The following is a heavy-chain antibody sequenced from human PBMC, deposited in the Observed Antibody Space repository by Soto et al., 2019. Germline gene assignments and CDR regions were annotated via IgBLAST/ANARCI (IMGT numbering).Heavy chain of an antibody. Sequence: GGSLRLSCAASGFTFSSHGMHWVRQTPGKGLEWVAVMSYDASNKYYADSVKGRFTISRDNSKNTLYLQMNSLRAEDTAVYYCAKDPAYLGRLPGVYNWFDPWGQGTQVTVSS. D-gene: IGHD6-25*01. V-gene: IGHV3-30*18. CDR2: MSYDASNK. CDR1: GFTFSSHG. CDR3: AKDPAYLGRLPGVYNWFDP. J-gene: IGHJ5*02.